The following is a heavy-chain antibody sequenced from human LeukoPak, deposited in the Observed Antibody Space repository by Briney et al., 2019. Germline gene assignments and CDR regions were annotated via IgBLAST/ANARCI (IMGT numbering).Heavy chain of an antibody. Sequence: PSETLSLTCTVSGGSLSSYYWSWIRQPPGKGLEWIGYITYSGTTNYNPSLNSRVTTSVDTSKNQFSLKLTSVTAADTAFYYCASSRPYYDILTGQSDDAFDIWGRGTMVTVSS. V-gene: IGHV4-59*01. CDR1: GGSLSSYY. D-gene: IGHD3-9*01. CDR3: ASSRPYYDILTGQSDDAFDI. J-gene: IGHJ3*02. CDR2: ITYSGTT.